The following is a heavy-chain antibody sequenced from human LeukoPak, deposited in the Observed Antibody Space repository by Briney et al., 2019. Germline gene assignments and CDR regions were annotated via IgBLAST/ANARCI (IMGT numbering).Heavy chain of an antibody. CDR2: IGHFTGDI. V-gene: IGHV3-21*01. Sequence: GGSLRLSCVATGFTFKSSSMSWVRQAPGKSLEWVAFIGHFTGDIFYADSVKGRFNISRDDAKDSVYLQMNSLRVDDTAVYFCARDPYTGSMFDYWGHGTLVTVSP. J-gene: IGHJ4*01. D-gene: IGHD1-1*01. CDR1: GFTFKSSS. CDR3: ARDPYTGSMFDY.